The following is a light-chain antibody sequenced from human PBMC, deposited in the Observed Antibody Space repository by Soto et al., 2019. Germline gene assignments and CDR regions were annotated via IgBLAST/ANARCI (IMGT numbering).Light chain of an antibody. CDR3: NSYTTRRTYV. CDR2: NVS. J-gene: IGLJ1*01. V-gene: IGLV2-14*01. CDR1: SSDVGAFHF. Sequence: QSVLTQPASVSGSPGQSTTISCTGTSSDVGAFHFVTWYQQHPGKAPKLIICNVSERPSGVSTRFSGSKSGNTASLTIAGLQAEDEADYYCNSYTTRRTYVFGSGTKVTV.